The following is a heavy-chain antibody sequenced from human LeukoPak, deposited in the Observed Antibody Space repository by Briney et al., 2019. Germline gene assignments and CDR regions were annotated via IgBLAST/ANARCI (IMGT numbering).Heavy chain of an antibody. CDR1: GGSISSYY. V-gene: IGHV4-59*01. CDR3: ARSHSVWTSFDY. CDR2: IYYSGCT. J-gene: IGHJ4*02. D-gene: IGHD3/OR15-3a*01. Sequence: SETLSLTCTVFGGSISSYYWSWIRQPPGKGLEWIGYIYYSGCTNYNPSLKSRVTISVDTSKNQFSLKLSSVTAADTAVYYCARSHSVWTSFDYWGQGTLVTVSS.